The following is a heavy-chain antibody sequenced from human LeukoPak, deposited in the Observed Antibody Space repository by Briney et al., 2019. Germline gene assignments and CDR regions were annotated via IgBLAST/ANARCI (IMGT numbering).Heavy chain of an antibody. CDR1: GFTFSSYA. CDR3: ARDQGAATPEYFDY. Sequence: QPGGSLRLSCAASGFTFSSYAMHWVRQAPGKGLEWVAVISYDGSNKYYADSVKGRFTISRDNSKNTLYLQMNSLRAEDTAMYYCARDQGAATPEYFDYWGQGTLVTVSS. J-gene: IGHJ4*02. CDR2: ISYDGSNK. V-gene: IGHV3-30*04. D-gene: IGHD2-15*01.